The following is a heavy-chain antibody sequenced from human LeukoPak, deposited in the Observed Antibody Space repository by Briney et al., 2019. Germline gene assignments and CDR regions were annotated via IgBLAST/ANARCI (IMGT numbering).Heavy chain of an antibody. J-gene: IGHJ3*02. CDR2: IDPSDSYT. D-gene: IGHD2-21*02. CDR3: ARTCGGDCYDAFDI. Sequence: PGASLQISCEGSVYIFTTYWINWVRQLPGKGLEWMGRIDPSDSYTNYSPSFQGHVTISADKSISTAYLQWSSLKASDTAMYYCARTCGGDCYDAFDIWGQGTMVTVSS. CDR1: VYIFTTYW. V-gene: IGHV5-10-1*01.